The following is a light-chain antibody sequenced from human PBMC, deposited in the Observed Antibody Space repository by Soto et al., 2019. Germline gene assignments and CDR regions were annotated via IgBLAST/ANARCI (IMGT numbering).Light chain of an antibody. Sequence: DIQMTQSPSSLSASVGDRVTITCRASQSVSRYLNWYQQKPGKAPKLLIYAASSLQSGVPSTFSGSGSGADFTLTISSLQPEDFATYYCQQTYSTPFTFGQGTRLDIK. J-gene: IGKJ5*01. V-gene: IGKV1-39*01. CDR3: QQTYSTPFT. CDR2: AAS. CDR1: QSVSRY.